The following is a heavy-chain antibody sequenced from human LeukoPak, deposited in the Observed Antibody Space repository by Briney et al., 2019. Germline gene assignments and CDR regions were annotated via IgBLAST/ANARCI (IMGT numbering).Heavy chain of an antibody. J-gene: IGHJ2*01. CDR2: IYYSGST. CDR1: GGSISSYY. CDR3: AREVPWVWNFDL. D-gene: IGHD1-26*01. Sequence: SETLSLTCTVSGGSISSYYWSWIRQPPGTGLEWIGYIYYSGSTYYNPSLKSRVTISVDTSKNQFSLKLNSVTAADTAVYYCAREVPWVWNFDLWGRGTLVTVSS. V-gene: IGHV4-30-4*08.